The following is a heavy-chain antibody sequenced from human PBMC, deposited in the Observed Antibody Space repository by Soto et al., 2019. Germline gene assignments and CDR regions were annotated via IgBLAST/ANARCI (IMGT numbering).Heavy chain of an antibody. V-gene: IGHV1-2*02. CDR3: TRASAVAGGSSNSLPIDS. CDR1: GYTFTDYY. J-gene: IGHJ5*01. Sequence: ASVKVSCKASGYTFTDYYMHWVRQAPGQGLEWMGWINPRSGATSYAQNFQGRVTMTRDTSISTFYMELSSLSSGDTAIYYCTRASAVAGGSSNSLPIDSWGQGTLVTVSS. D-gene: IGHD6-19*01. CDR2: INPRSGAT.